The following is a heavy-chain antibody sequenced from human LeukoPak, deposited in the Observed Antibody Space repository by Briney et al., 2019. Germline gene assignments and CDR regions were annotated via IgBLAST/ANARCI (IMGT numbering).Heavy chain of an antibody. V-gene: IGHV3-23*01. CDR1: GFTFSSSA. Sequence: GGSLRLSCAASGFTFSSSAMSWVRQAPGTGLEWVSNISGSGSGGSTYYADSVKGRFTISRDNSKNTLYLQMNRLRAEDTAVYYCAKSGYNRFDYWGQGTLVTVSS. CDR3: AKSGYNRFDY. J-gene: IGHJ4*02. CDR2: ISGSGSGGST. D-gene: IGHD5-24*01.